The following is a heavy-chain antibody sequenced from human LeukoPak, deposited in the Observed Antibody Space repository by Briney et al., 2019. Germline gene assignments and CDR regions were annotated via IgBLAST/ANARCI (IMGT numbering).Heavy chain of an antibody. V-gene: IGHV1-2*02. D-gene: IGHD3-3*01. J-gene: IGHJ3*02. Sequence: ASLKVSCKVSGYTFTGYYIHRVRQAPGQGLEWMGWINPNSGGTNYAQKFQGRVTMTRDTSISTAYMELSSLRSDDTAVYYCARGSRPGVVNHDAFDIWGQGTMVTVSS. CDR2: INPNSGGT. CDR3: ARGSRPGVVNHDAFDI. CDR1: GYTFTGYY.